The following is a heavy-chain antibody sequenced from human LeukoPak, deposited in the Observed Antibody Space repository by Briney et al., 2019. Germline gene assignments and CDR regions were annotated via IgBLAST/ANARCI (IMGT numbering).Heavy chain of an antibody. J-gene: IGHJ4*02. Sequence: GESLKISCKRSGYTFISYWIVWVRQMPGKGLEWMGIIYPGDSDARYSPSFQGQVTISADKSITTAYLQWTSLKASDTAMYYCARQTYSYAPFDYWGQGTLVTVSS. D-gene: IGHD5-18*01. CDR1: GYTFISYW. CDR2: IYPGDSDA. CDR3: ARQTYSYAPFDY. V-gene: IGHV5-51*01.